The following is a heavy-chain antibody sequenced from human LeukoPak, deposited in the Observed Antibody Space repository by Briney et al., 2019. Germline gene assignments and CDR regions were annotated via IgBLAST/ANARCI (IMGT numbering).Heavy chain of an antibody. D-gene: IGHD3-10*01. CDR3: ARIPSEYYPYYYGMDV. V-gene: IGHV4-34*01. Sequence: SETLSLTCAVYGGSFSGYYWSWIRQPPGKGLEWIGEINHSGSTNYNPSLKSRVTISVDTSKNQFSPKLSSVTAADTAMYYCARIPSEYYPYYYGMDVWGQGTTVTVSS. J-gene: IGHJ6*02. CDR2: INHSGST. CDR1: GGSFSGYY.